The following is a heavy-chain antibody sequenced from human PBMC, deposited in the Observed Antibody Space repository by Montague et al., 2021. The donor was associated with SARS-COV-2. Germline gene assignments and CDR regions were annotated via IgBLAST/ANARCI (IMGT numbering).Heavy chain of an antibody. J-gene: IGHJ4*02. CDR3: ARDRFDFGAGRQGTIDF. CDR1: GDSITNHY. V-gene: IGHV4-4*07. Sequence: SETLSLTCSVSGDSITNHYGSWIRQPAGKGLEWIGRMHFTGKTNFSPFFSSRLTMSADTSKNQSSLKLTSVTAADTAIYFCARDRFDFGAGRQGTIDFWGQGTLVTVSS. CDR2: MHFTGKT. D-gene: IGHD3-10*01.